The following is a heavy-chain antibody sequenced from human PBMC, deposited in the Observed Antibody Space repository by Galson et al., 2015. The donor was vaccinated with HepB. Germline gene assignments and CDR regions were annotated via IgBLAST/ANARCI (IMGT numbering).Heavy chain of an antibody. CDR1: GFTFSSYA. CDR2: ISSNGGST. D-gene: IGHD6-19*01. Sequence: SLRLSCAASGFTFSSYAMHWVRQAPGKGLEYVSAISSNGGSTYYADSVKGRFTISRDNSKNTLYLQMSSLRAEDTAVYYCVKDIQTQSPTVAGTFDYWGQGTLVTVSS. CDR3: VKDIQTQSPTVAGTFDY. J-gene: IGHJ4*02. V-gene: IGHV3-64D*06.